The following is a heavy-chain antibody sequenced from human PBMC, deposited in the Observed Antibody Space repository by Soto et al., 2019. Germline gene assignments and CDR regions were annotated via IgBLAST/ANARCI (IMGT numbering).Heavy chain of an antibody. CDR1: GYSFTTYA. J-gene: IGHJ6*02. D-gene: IGHD1-1*01. V-gene: IGHV1-69*04. Sequence: ASVKVSCKASGYSFTTYAMHWVRQAPGQGLEWMGRIIPILGIANYAQKFQGRVTITADESTSTAYMELSSLRSEDTAVYYCARDRSLQLERAALAAHYYYYYGMDVWGQGTTVTVSS. CDR2: IIPILGIA. CDR3: ARDRSLQLERAALAAHYYYYYGMDV.